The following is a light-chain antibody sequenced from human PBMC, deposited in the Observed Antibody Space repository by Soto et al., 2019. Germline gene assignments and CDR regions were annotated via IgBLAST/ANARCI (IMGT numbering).Light chain of an antibody. CDR3: SSYTSSSTLVV. J-gene: IGLJ2*01. CDR2: DVS. Sequence: QSALTQPASVSGSPGQSITLSCTGTSSDVGDYDYVSWYQQHPGKAPKLMIYDVSNRPSGVSNRFSGSKSGNTASLTISGLQAEDEADYYCSSYTSSSTLVVLGGGTKLTVL. CDR1: SSDVGDYDY. V-gene: IGLV2-14*01.